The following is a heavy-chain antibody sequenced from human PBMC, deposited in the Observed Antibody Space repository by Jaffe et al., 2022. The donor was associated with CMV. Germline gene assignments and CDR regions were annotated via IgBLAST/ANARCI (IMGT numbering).Heavy chain of an antibody. CDR2: INPNSGGT. D-gene: IGHD5-12*01. CDR3: AREMATNQLGCEAFDI. J-gene: IGHJ3*02. CDR1: GYTFTGYY. V-gene: IGHV1-2*04. Sequence: QVQLVQSGAEVKKPGASVKVSCKASGYTFTGYYMHWVRQAPGQGLEWMGWINPNSGGTNYAQKFQGWVTMTRDTSISTAYMELSRLRSDDTAVYYCAREMATNQLGCEAFDIWGQGTMVTVSS.